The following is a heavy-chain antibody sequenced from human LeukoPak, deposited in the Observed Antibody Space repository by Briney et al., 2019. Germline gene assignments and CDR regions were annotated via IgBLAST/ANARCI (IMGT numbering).Heavy chain of an antibody. CDR1: GVTLSSYA. J-gene: IGHJ4*02. D-gene: IGHD6-13*01. CDR2: ISSSGSGGST. V-gene: IGHV3-23*01. Sequence: PGGSLRLSCAASGVTLSSYAMSWARQAPGKGLEWVSGISSSGSGGSTYYADSVKGRFTISRDNSQNTLYLQMNSLRAEDTAIYYCAKARAGDITAAFNYWGQGTLVTVSS. CDR3: AKARAGDITAAFNY.